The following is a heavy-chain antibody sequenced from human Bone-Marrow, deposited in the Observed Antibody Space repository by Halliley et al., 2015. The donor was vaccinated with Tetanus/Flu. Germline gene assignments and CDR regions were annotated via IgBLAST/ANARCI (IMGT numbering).Heavy chain of an antibody. Sequence: IPSPADSDTRYSPPFQGQVTISADRSISTAYLQWSGLKASDTAVYYCARLKLWFGDFWDVGFDYWGQGTLVTVSS. D-gene: IGHD3-10*01. J-gene: IGHJ4*02. CDR3: ARLKLWFGDFWDVGFDY. V-gene: IGHV5-51*01. CDR2: PSPADSDT.